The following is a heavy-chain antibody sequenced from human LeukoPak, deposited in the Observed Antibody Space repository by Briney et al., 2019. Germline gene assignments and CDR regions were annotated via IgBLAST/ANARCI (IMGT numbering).Heavy chain of an antibody. V-gene: IGHV3-43*02. CDR1: GFTFDDYA. CDR3: ATDIVPEPSIAYSYGMNY. J-gene: IGHJ4*02. CDR2: ISGEGGST. D-gene: IGHD5-18*01. Sequence: PGGSLRLACAASGFTFDDYAMHWVRQAPGKGLEWVSLISGEGGSTYYADSVKGRCIISRDNSKNSLYLQMNSLRTEDTALYYCATDIVPEPSIAYSYGMNYWGQGTLVTVSS.